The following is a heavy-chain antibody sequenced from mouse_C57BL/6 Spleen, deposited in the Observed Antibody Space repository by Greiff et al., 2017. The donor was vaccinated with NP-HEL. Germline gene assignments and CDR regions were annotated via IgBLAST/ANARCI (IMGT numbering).Heavy chain of an antibody. Sequence: QVQLQQPGAELVRPGTSVKLSCKASGYTFTSYWMHWVKQRPGQGLEWIGVIDPSDSYTNYNQKFKGKATLTVDTSSSTAYMQLSSLTSEDSAVYYCAGGNWAYWGQGTLVTVSA. CDR1: GYTFTSYW. CDR3: AGGNWAY. V-gene: IGHV1-59*01. J-gene: IGHJ3*01. D-gene: IGHD2-1*01. CDR2: IDPSDSYT.